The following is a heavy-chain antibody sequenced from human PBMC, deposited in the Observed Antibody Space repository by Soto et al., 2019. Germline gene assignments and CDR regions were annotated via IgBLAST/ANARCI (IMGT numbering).Heavy chain of an antibody. D-gene: IGHD2-15*01. V-gene: IGHV1-2*04. J-gene: IGHJ5*02. CDR2: INPNSGGT. CDR3: ARTGLPVWKRYCSGGSCYWFDP. Sequence: ASVKVSCKASGYTFTGYYMHWVRQAPGQGLEWMGWINPNSGGTNYAQKFQGWVTMTRDTSISTAYMELSRLRSDDTAVYYCARTGLPVWKRYCSGGSCYWFDPWGQGTLVTVSS. CDR1: GYTFTGYY.